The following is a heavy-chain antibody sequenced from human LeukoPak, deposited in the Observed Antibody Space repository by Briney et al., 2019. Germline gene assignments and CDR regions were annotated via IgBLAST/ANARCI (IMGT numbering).Heavy chain of an antibody. V-gene: IGHV3-20*04. D-gene: IGHD2-15*01. CDR2: INWNGVST. CDR1: GFTFDNYG. J-gene: IGHJ3*02. CDR3: ARDKALVAGAFDI. Sequence: GGSLRLSCAASGFTFDNYGMNWGRQIPGKGLEWVSGINWNGVSTSYADSVKGRFTISRDNAKNSLYLQMSSLRAEDTALYYCARDKALVAGAFDIWGQGTMVTVSS.